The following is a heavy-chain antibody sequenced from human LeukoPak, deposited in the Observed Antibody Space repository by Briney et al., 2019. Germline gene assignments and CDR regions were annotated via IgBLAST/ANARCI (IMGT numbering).Heavy chain of an antibody. V-gene: IGHV1-18*04. CDR2: ISAYNGNT. Sequence: ASVKVSCKASGYTFTGYYMHWVRQAPGQGLEWMGWISAYNGNTNYAQKLQGRVTMTTDTSTSTAYMELRSLRSDDTAVYYCAREVDGMDVWGQGTTVTVSS. D-gene: IGHD2-15*01. J-gene: IGHJ6*02. CDR1: GYTFTGYY. CDR3: AREVDGMDV.